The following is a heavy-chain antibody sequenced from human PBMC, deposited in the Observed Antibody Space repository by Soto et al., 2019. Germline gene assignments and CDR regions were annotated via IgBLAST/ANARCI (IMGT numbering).Heavy chain of an antibody. V-gene: IGHV3-23*01. D-gene: IGHD3-3*01. CDR2: LSGSSNNT. J-gene: IGHJ6*02. CDR3: ARDYDFWSVPV. CDR1: GFTFSSYA. Sequence: VQVLESGGDLVQPGGSLRLSCAVSGFTFSSYAMNWVRQAPGKGLEWVSGLSGSSNNTYYADSVKGRFTVSRNNSNKPLYLQMNSLRADDTAVYYCARDYDFWSVPVWGQGTTVTVSS.